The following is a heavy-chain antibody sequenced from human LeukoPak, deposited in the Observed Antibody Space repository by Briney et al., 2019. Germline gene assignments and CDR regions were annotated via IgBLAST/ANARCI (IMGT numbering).Heavy chain of an antibody. CDR3: ARLYDSTGYYYTYAMDV. D-gene: IGHD3-22*01. V-gene: IGHV5-51*01. Sequence: GESLKISCKGSGYRFTTYWIAWVRQMPGKGLEWMGIIYPGDSDTRYSPSFQGQVTISADKSITTAYLQWCSLKASDTAMYYCARLYDSTGYYYTYAMDVWGQGTTVTVSS. J-gene: IGHJ6*02. CDR1: GYRFTTYW. CDR2: IYPGDSDT.